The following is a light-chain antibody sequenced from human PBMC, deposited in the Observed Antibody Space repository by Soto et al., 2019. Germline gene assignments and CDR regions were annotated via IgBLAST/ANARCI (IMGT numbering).Light chain of an antibody. CDR1: QSVSSY. V-gene: IGKV3-20*01. J-gene: IGKJ4*01. CDR3: QQYGSSPLT. Sequence: FPATLSLSPGERATLSFRASQSVSSYLAWYQQKPGQAPRLLFYGASSRATGIPDRFSGSGSGTDFTLTISRLEPEDFALYYCQQYGSSPLTFGGGTKVDIK. CDR2: GAS.